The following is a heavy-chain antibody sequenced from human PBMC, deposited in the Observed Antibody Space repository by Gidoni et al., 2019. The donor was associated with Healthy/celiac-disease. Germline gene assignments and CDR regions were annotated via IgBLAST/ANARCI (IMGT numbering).Heavy chain of an antibody. Sequence: QVQLQESGPGLVTPSGTLSLTCAVSGGSIRSSLRWSWVRQPPGKGLEWIGEIYQCGSTNYNPSLKSRVTISVDKSKNQFYLKLSSVTAADTAVYYCARGRGVDDYDSSGLFDYWGQGTLVTVS. CDR1: GGSIRSSLR. CDR3: ARGRGVDDYDSSGLFDY. J-gene: IGHJ4*02. V-gene: IGHV4-4*02. D-gene: IGHD3-22*01. CDR2: IYQCGST.